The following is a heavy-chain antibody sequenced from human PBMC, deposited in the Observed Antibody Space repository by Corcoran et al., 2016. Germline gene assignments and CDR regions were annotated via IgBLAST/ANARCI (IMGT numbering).Heavy chain of an antibody. J-gene: IGHJ5*02. V-gene: IGHV3-15*01. CDR3: TTDRGRLRFLEWLPKNWFDP. CDR2: IKSKPDGGTT. CDR1: GFTFSNAW. D-gene: IGHD3-3*01. Sequence: VQLVESGGGVVQPGGSLRLSCAASGFTFSNAWMSWVRQAPGKGLEWVGRIKSKPDGGTTDYAAPVKGRFTISRDDSKNTLYLQMNSLKTEDTAVYYCTTDRGRLRFLEWLPKNWFDPWGQGTLVTVSS.